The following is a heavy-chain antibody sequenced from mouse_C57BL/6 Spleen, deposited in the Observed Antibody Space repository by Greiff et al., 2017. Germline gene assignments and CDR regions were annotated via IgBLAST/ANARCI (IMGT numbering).Heavy chain of an antibody. Sequence: QVQLQQPGAELVKPGASVKMSCKASGYTFTSYWITWVKQRPGQGLEWIGDIYPGSGSTNYNEKFKSKATLTVDTSSSTAYMQLSSLTSEDSAVYYCARRGPITTAHFDYWGQGTTRTVSS. CDR1: GYTFTSYW. D-gene: IGHD1-2*01. CDR3: ARRGPITTAHFDY. J-gene: IGHJ2*01. V-gene: IGHV1-55*01. CDR2: IYPGSGST.